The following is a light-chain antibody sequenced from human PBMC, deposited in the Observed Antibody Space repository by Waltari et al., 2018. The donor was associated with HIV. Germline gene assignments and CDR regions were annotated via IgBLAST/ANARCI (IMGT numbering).Light chain of an antibody. CDR3: VTWDDNLNGPV. CDR1: SSNIGDNP. J-gene: IGLJ2*01. Sequence: QSVLTQPPSVSGTPGPRVTISCSGSSSNIGDNPVSWYRQLPGTAPKLLIYTNRQRPSGVPARVSGSKSGTSASLAISGLQSEDEANYYCVTWDDNLNGPVFGGGTRLTVL. V-gene: IGLV1-44*01. CDR2: TNR.